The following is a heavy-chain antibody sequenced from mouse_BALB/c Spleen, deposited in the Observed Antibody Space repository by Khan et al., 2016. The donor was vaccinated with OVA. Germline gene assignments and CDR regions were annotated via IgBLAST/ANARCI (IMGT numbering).Heavy chain of an antibody. CDR1: GYSITSDYN. CDR3: ARDDYAWFAY. CDR2: IHYSGST. J-gene: IGHJ3*01. V-gene: IGHV3-1*02. D-gene: IGHD2-4*01. Sequence: VQLKESGPDLVKPSQSLSLTCTVTGYSITSDYNWHWIRQFPGNKLEWMGYIHYSGSTNYNPSLKSRISFTRDTSKNQFFLQVNSVTTEDTATXYCARDDYAWFAYWGQGTLVTVSA.